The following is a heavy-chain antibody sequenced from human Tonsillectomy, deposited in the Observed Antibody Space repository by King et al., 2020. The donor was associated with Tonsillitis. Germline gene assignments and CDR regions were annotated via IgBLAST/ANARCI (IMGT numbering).Heavy chain of an antibody. J-gene: IGHJ6*02. D-gene: IGHD3-9*01. CDR3: ARYYYIWTGGYYYGMDV. CDR2: TYYRSKWYN. Sequence: VQLQQSGPGLVKPSQTLSLTCAISGDSVSSNSAAWNWIRQSPSRGLEWLGRTYYRSKWYNDYAVSVKSRITINPDTSKNQFSLQLNSVTPEDTAVYYCARYYYIWTGGYYYGMDVWGQGTTVTVSS. V-gene: IGHV6-1*01. CDR1: GDSVSSNSAA.